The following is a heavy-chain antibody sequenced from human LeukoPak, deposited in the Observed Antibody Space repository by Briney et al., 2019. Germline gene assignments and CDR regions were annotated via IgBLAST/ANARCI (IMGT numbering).Heavy chain of an antibody. V-gene: IGHV5-51*01. CDR2: IYPGDSDT. D-gene: IGHD3-22*01. CDR1: GYSFTSYW. J-gene: IGHJ3*02. CDR3: ARRSIYYYDSDDAFDI. Sequence: PGESLKISCKGSGYSFTSYWIGWVRQMPGKGLEWMGIIYPGDSDTRYSPSFQGQVTISADKSISTAYLQWSSLKASDTAMYYCARRSIYYYDSDDAFDIWGQGTMVTVSS.